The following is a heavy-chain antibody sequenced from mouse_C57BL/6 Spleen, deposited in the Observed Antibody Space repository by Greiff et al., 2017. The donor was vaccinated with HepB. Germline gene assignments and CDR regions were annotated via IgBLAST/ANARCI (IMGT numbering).Heavy chain of an antibody. CDR3: ARRLLLYYAMDY. D-gene: IGHD1-1*01. J-gene: IGHJ4*01. CDR1: GYTFTSYW. V-gene: IGHV1-50*01. Sequence: VQLKQPGAELVKPGASVKLSCKASGYTFTSYWMQWVKQRPGQGLEWIGEIDPSDSYTNYNQKFKGKATLTVDTSSSTAYMQLSSLTSEDSAVYYCARRLLLYYAMDYWGQGTSVTVSS. CDR2: IDPSDSYT.